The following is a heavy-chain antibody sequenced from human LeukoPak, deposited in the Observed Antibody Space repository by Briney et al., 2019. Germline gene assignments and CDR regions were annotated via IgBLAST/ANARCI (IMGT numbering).Heavy chain of an antibody. J-gene: IGHJ4*02. Sequence: SETLSLICSVSGGSLSGNGYHWNWLRQTADSGLEWIGEISHSGSTNYNPSLKSRVTISVDRSKNQFSLKLSSVTAADTAVYYCARVGYSYGYAFDYWGQGTLVTVSS. CDR3: ARVGYSYGYAFDY. D-gene: IGHD5-18*01. CDR2: ISHSGST. V-gene: IGHV4-34*01. CDR1: GGSLSGNGYH.